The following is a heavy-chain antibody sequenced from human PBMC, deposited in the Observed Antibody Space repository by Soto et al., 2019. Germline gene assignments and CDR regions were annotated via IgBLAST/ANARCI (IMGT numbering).Heavy chain of an antibody. Sequence: ASVKVSFKASGYTFTSYGISWVRQAPGQGLEWMGWISAYNGNTNYAQKLQGRVTMTTDTSTSTAYMELRSLRSDDTAMYYCAIPFEYQLPRDYWGQGTLVTVSS. CDR3: AIPFEYQLPRDY. CDR2: ISAYNGNT. V-gene: IGHV1-18*04. J-gene: IGHJ4*02. CDR1: GYTFTSYG. D-gene: IGHD2-2*01.